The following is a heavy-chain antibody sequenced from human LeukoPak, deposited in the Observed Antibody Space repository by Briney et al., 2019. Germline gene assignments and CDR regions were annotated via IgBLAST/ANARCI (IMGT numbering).Heavy chain of an antibody. CDR1: GGSFSGYY. V-gene: IGHV4-34*01. D-gene: IGHD2-2*01. J-gene: IGHJ6*03. Sequence: SETLSLTCAVYGGSFSGYYWSWIRQPPGKGLEWIGEINHSGSTNYNPSLKSRVTISVDTSKNQFSLKLSSVTAADTAVYYCARIVVVPAATQYYYYHYMDVWGKGTTVTVSS. CDR3: ARIVVVPAATQYYYYHYMDV. CDR2: INHSGST.